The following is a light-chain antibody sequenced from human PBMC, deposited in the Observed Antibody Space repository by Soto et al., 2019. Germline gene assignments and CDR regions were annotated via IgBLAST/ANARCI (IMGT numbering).Light chain of an antibody. J-gene: IGKJ4*01. CDR2: AAS. CDR3: QQFYSYPLT. V-gene: IGKV1-9*01. CDR1: QGISSY. Sequence: DIQLTQSPSFLSASVGDRVTITCRASQGISSYLAWYQQKPGKAPKLLIYAASTLQSGVPSRFSGSGSGTEFPLTNSSLQPEDFATYFCQQFYSYPLTFGGGTKVEIK.